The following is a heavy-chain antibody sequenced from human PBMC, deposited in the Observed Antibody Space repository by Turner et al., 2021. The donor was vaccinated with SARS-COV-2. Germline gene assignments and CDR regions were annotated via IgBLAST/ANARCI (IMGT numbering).Heavy chain of an antibody. CDR2: VVPIFGKS. Sequence: QVHLVQSGAEVKTHGSAVKVSCKVSGDKFSTNGISCVRQAPGKGLEWMGGVVPIFGKSNYAQKFQGRVTITADELTTTAYMELSRLTSEDTAVYFCAREGYSGHFDHWGQGTLVTVSS. CDR3: AREGYSGHFDH. CDR1: GDKFSTNG. V-gene: IGHV1-69*01. D-gene: IGHD4-4*01. J-gene: IGHJ4*02.